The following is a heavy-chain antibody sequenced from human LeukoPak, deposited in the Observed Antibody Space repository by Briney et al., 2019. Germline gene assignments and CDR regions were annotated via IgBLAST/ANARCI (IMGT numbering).Heavy chain of an antibody. CDR3: AIWTPGNY. Sequence: PGGSLRLSCADSQFTVKGAWMNWVREAPGKGLEWVANMDPTGGQERYVESVKGRGSISKDNPGTALYLDMHSLRAEDTAIYYCAIWTPGNYWGQGTLVTVSS. V-gene: IGHV3-7*01. CDR2: MDPTGGQE. CDR1: QFTVKGAW. J-gene: IGHJ4*02. D-gene: IGHD1-1*01.